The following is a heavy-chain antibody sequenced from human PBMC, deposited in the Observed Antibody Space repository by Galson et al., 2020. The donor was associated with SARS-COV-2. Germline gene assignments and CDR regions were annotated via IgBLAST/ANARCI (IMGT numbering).Heavy chain of an antibody. J-gene: IGHJ4*02. V-gene: IGHV3-74*01. CDR3: GKDIRGPKDY. CDR1: GFTFSNFW. Sequence: GGSLRLSCAASGFTFSNFWMHWVRQVPGKGLVWVSRINPDGRITDYAESVKGRFTIFRDNDKSTLYLQMNSLRVEDTALYYCGKDIRGPKDYWGQVTLVTVSS. D-gene: IGHD1-26*01. CDR2: INPDGRIT.